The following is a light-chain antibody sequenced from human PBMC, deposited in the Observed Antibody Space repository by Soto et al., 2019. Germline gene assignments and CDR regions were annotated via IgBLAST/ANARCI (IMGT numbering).Light chain of an antibody. CDR2: KVS. CDR1: SSDVGGYNY. V-gene: IGLV2-8*01. Sequence: QSALTQPPSASGSPGQSVTISCTGTSSDVGGYNYVSWYQQHPGKAPKLMIYKVSKRPSGVPDRFSGSKSGNTASLTVSGLQAEDEDDYYCSSYAGSNNYVFGTGTKLTVL. J-gene: IGLJ1*01. CDR3: SSYAGSNNYV.